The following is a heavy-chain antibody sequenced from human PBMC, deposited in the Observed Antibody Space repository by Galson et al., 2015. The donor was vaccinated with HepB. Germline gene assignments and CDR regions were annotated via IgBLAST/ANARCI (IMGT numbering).Heavy chain of an antibody. V-gene: IGHV3-33*01. CDR3: AREIKGRWYHFEY. CDR1: GFDFGIYG. D-gene: IGHD2-2*01. CDR2: IWFDGSNE. J-gene: IGHJ4*02. Sequence: SLRLSCAASGFDFGIYGMNWVRQAPGKGLEWVAVIWFDGSNEDYVDSVKGRFTISRDNSQKTLYLQMNSLRAEDTAVYYCAREIKGRWYHFEYWGQGALVTVSS.